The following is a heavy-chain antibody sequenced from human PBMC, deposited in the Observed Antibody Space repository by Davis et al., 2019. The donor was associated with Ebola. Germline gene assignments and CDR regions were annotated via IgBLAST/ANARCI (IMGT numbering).Heavy chain of an antibody. Sequence: GESLKISCAASGFTFSDYYMSWIRQAPGKGLEWVSYISSSGSTIYYADSVKGRFTISRDNAKNSLYLQMNSLRAEDTAVYYCARVVVVVVDDCCDYWGQGTLVTVSS. J-gene: IGHJ4*02. V-gene: IGHV3-11*01. CDR3: ARVVVVVVDDCCDY. D-gene: IGHD2-15*01. CDR2: ISSSGSTI. CDR1: GFTFSDYY.